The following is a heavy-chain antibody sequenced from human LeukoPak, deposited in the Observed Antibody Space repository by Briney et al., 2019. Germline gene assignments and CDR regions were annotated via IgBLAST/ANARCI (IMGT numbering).Heavy chain of an antibody. CDR1: GFTFDDYG. CDR2: IATSSDYI. CDR3: ARGRSITILRGVAISDGFDI. J-gene: IGHJ3*02. D-gene: IGHD3-10*01. Sequence: PGGSLRLSCAASGFTFDDYGMSWVRQAPGKGLEWVSSIATSSDYIYYAGSLKGRFTISRDNAKNSLYLHMNSLRPDDTAVYYCARGRSITILRGVAISDGFDIWGQGTKVTVS. V-gene: IGHV3-21*06.